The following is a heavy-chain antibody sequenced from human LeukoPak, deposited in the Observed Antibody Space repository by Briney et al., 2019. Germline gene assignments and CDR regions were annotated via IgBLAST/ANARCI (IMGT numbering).Heavy chain of an antibody. Sequence: GGSLRLSCAASGFTFSSYSMNWVRQAPGQGLEWVSYISSSSSTIYYADSVKGRFTISRDNAKNSLYLQMNSLRAEDTAVYYCARGRGYGDVKGIIDYWGQGTLVTVSS. CDR1: GFTFSSYS. CDR3: ARGRGYGDVKGIIDY. CDR2: ISSSSSTI. V-gene: IGHV3-48*01. D-gene: IGHD4-17*01. J-gene: IGHJ4*02.